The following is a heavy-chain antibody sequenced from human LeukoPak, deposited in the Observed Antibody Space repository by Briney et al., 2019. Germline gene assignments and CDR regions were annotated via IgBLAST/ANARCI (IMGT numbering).Heavy chain of an antibody. V-gene: IGHV4-59*01. Sequence: SETLSLTCTVSGGSISSYYWSWIRQPPGKGLEWIGYIYYSGRTNYNPSLKSRVTISVDTSKNQFSLKLSSATAADTAVYYCARVGEDFYYYYMDVWGKGTTVTVSS. J-gene: IGHJ6*03. CDR2: IYYSGRT. D-gene: IGHD3-16*01. CDR1: GGSISSYY. CDR3: ARVGEDFYYYYMDV.